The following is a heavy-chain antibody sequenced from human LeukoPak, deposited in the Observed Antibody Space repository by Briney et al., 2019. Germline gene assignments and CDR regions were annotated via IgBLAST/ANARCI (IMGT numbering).Heavy chain of an antibody. V-gene: IGHV3-53*04. CDR1: GFTVSSNY. D-gene: IGHD5-12*01. CDR3: ARGGYSGYDWDY. CDR2: IYSGGST. Sequence: GGSLRLSRAASGFTVSSNYMSWVRQAPGKGLEWVSVIYSGGSTYYADSVKGRFTISRHNSKNTPYLQMNSLRAEDTAVYYCARGGYSGYDWDYWGQGTLVTVSS. J-gene: IGHJ4*02.